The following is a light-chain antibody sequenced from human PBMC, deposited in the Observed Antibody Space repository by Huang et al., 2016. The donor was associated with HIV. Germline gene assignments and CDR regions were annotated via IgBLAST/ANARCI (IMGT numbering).Light chain of an antibody. CDR3: QQSYSLPLS. J-gene: IGKJ3*01. CDR1: QNISYY. V-gene: IGKV1-39*01. Sequence: DIQMTQSPPSLSASVGSRVALTCRASQNISYYLNWYQEKSGKAPNLLLYAASRLVSGVPSRFSGGGSGSNFTLTITNLQPEDIGTYYCQQSYSLPLSFSPGTTVNVK. CDR2: AAS.